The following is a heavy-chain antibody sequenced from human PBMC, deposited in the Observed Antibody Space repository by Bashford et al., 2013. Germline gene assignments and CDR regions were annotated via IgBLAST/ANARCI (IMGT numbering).Heavy chain of an antibody. Sequence: SETLSLTCTVSGGSISGYYWSWIRQPPGKGLEWIGQVYYNGRTDYNPSLTSRVTMSVDTSKNQFSLKLSRVTAADTALYFCARVGRDCTGDTCFSAFFDYWGLGALVTVSS. CDR2: VYYNGRT. V-gene: IGHV4-59*01. J-gene: IGHJ4*02. CDR1: GGSISGYY. D-gene: IGHD2-8*02. CDR3: ARVGRDCTGDTCFSAFFDY.